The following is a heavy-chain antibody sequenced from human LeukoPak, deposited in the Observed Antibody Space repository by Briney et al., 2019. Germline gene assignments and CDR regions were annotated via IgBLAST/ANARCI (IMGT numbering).Heavy chain of an antibody. J-gene: IGHJ5*02. Sequence: PNSGGTNYAQKFQGRVTMTRDTSISTAYMELSRLRSDDTAVYYCAKPRYDFWSGYTLDPWGQGTLVTVSS. CDR2: PNSGGT. CDR3: AKPRYDFWSGYTLDP. V-gene: IGHV1-2*02. D-gene: IGHD3-3*01.